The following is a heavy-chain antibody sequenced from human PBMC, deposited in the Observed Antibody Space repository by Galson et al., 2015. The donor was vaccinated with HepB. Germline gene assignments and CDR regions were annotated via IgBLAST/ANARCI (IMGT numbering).Heavy chain of an antibody. CDR1: GDTFSSHT. CDR3: ARGYDSANYYYHY. Sequence: SVKVSCKASGDTFSSHTIDWVRQAPGQGPEWMGGITPISGTANYAQKFQGRVTITADKSSTTAYLELNSLGSEDTAVYYCARGYDSANYYYHYWGQGTLVTVSS. V-gene: IGHV1-69*06. J-gene: IGHJ4*02. CDR2: ITPISGTA. D-gene: IGHD3-10*01.